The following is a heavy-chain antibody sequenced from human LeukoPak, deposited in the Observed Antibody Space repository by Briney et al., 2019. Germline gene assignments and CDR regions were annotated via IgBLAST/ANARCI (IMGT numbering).Heavy chain of an antibody. CDR3: ATGQPRITMIVVVPGGYYFDY. Sequence: ASVKVSCKVSGYTLTELSMHWARQAPGKGLGWMGGFDPEDGETIYAQKFQGRVTMTEDTSTDTAYMELSSLRSEDTAVYYCATGQPRITMIVVVPGGYYFDYWGQETLVTVSS. J-gene: IGHJ4*02. CDR1: GYTLTELS. CDR2: FDPEDGET. D-gene: IGHD3-22*01. V-gene: IGHV1-24*01.